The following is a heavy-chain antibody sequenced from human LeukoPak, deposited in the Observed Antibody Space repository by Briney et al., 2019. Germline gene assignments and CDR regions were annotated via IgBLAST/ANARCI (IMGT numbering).Heavy chain of an antibody. CDR3: AKGDNGILTGYYNSFDS. D-gene: IGHD3-9*01. CDR2: ISGSAIST. J-gene: IGHJ4*02. CDR1: GFTFSSYA. V-gene: IGHV3-23*01. Sequence: GGSLRLSCAASGFTFSSYAMNWIRQAPGKGLEWVSPISGSAISTYYADSVKGRFTISRDNSRNTLYLQMNSLRAEDTALFYCAKGDNGILTGYYNSFDSWGQGTLVTVSS.